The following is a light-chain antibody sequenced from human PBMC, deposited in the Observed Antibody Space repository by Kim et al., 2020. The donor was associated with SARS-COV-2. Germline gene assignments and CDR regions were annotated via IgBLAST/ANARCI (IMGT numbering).Light chain of an antibody. Sequence: ASVGDRATITCRASQGIRNDLGWYQQTPWKAPKLLIYAASNLQSGVSPRFSGSGSGTDFTLTISSLQPEDFATYYCLQDYTYPRTFGQGTKVDIK. J-gene: IGKJ1*01. CDR3: LQDYTYPRT. CDR2: AAS. CDR1: QGIRND. V-gene: IGKV1-6*01.